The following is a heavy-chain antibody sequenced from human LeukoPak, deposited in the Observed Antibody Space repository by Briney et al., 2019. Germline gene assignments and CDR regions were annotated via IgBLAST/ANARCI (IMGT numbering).Heavy chain of an antibody. CDR2: ISSSSSTI. V-gene: IGHV3-48*01. J-gene: IGHJ6*03. CDR3: AREGYYYYMDV. CDR1: GFTFSSYS. Sequence: GGSLRLSCAASGFTFSSYSMNWVRQAPGKGLEWVSYISSSSSTIYYADSVKGRFTISRDNAKNSLYLQMNSLRAEDTAVYYCAREGYYYYMDVWGKGTTVTVSS.